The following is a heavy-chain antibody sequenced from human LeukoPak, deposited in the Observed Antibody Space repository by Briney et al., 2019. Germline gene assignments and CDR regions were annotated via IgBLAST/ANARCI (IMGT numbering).Heavy chain of an antibody. Sequence: GGSLRLSCAASGFTFSSYAMSWVRQAPGKGLEWVSAISGSGGSTYYADSVKGRFTISRDNSKNTLYLQMNSLRAEDTAVYYCARGGTAMVSPIDDYWGQGTLVTVSS. CDR1: GFTFSSYA. J-gene: IGHJ4*02. CDR2: ISGSGGST. CDR3: ARGGTAMVSPIDDY. V-gene: IGHV3-23*01. D-gene: IGHD5-18*01.